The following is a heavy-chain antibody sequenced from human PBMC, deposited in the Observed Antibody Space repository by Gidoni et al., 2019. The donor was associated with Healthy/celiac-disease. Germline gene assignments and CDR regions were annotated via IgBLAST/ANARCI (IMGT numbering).Heavy chain of an antibody. J-gene: IGHJ3*02. V-gene: IGHV4-39*01. Sequence: QLQLQESGPGLVKPSETLSLTCTVSGGSISSSSYYWGWIRQPPGKGLEWSGSIYYSGSTYYNPSLKSRVTISVDTSKNQFSLKLSSVTAADTAVYYCARAPLDTAMAQDAFDIWGQGTMVTVSS. CDR2: IYYSGST. CDR1: GGSISSSSYY. D-gene: IGHD5-18*01. CDR3: ARAPLDTAMAQDAFDI.